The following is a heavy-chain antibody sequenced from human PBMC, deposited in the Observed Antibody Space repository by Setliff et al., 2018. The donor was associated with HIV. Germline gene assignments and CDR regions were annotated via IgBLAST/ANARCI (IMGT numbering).Heavy chain of an antibody. Sequence: SVKVSCKPSGYTFTTYGLSWVRQAPGQGLEWMGGIIPIFGTANYAQKFQGRVTITTDESTSTAYMELSSLRSEDTAVYSCARERRYCSGGSCYRIDYWGQGTLVTVSS. D-gene: IGHD2-15*01. V-gene: IGHV1-69*05. CDR2: IIPIFGTA. CDR3: ARERRYCSGGSCYRIDY. J-gene: IGHJ4*02. CDR1: GYTFTTYG.